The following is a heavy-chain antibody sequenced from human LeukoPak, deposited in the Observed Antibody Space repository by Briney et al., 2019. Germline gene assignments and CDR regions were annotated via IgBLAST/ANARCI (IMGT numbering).Heavy chain of an antibody. Sequence: SETLSLTCTVSGGSVSSYYWSWIRQPPGKGLEWIGYIYYSGSTNYNPSLKSRVTISVDTSKNQFSLKLSSVTAADTAVYYCARGGWPFDYWGQGTLVTVSS. V-gene: IGHV4-59*02. CDR2: IYYSGST. CDR3: ARGGWPFDY. CDR1: GGSVSSYY. J-gene: IGHJ4*02. D-gene: IGHD2-15*01.